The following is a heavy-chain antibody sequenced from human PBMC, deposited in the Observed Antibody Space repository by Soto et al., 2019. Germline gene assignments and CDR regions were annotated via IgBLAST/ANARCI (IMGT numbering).Heavy chain of an antibody. V-gene: IGHV1-69*12. Sequence: QVQLVQSGAEVKKPGSSVKVSCKASGGTFSSYAISWVRQAPGQGLEWMGGIIPIFGTANYAQKFQGRVTITADESTSTDYMELSSLRSEDTAVYYCARDYDFWSGYYDNYYYYGMDVWGQGTTVTVSS. CDR2: IIPIFGTA. J-gene: IGHJ6*02. CDR3: ARDYDFWSGYYDNYYYYGMDV. D-gene: IGHD3-3*01. CDR1: GGTFSSYA.